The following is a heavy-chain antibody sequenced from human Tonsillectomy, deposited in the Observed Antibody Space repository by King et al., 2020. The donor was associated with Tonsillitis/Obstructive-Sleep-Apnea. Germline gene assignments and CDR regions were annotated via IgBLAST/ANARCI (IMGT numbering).Heavy chain of an antibody. CDR3: ASGGGSWFDY. CDR2: INHSGST. V-gene: IGHV4-34*01. J-gene: IGHJ4*02. CDR1: GGSFSGYY. D-gene: IGHD1-26*01. Sequence: VQLQQWGAGLLKPSEPLSLTCAVYGGSFSGYYWSWIRQPPGKGLEWIGEINHSGSTNYNPSLKSRVTISVDTSKNQFSLNLSSVTAADTAVYYCASGGGSWFDYWGQGTLVTVSS.